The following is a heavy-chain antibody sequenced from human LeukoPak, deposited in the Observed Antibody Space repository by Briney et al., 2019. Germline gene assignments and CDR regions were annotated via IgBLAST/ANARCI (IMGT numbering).Heavy chain of an antibody. D-gene: IGHD3-22*01. Sequence: SETLSLTCTVSGGSISSYYWSWIRQPARKGLDRIGRIYTSGSTNYNSSLNSRVTISVDTSKNQFALKLSSVTAADTAVYYCARGSSGYLFYWGQGTLVTVSS. CDR1: GGSISSYY. CDR3: ARGSSGYLFY. J-gene: IGHJ4*02. V-gene: IGHV4-4*07. CDR2: IYTSGST.